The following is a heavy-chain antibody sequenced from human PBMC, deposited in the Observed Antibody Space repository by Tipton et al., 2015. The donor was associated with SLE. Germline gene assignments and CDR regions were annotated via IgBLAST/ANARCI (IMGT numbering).Heavy chain of an antibody. Sequence: TLSLTCAVYGGSFSGYYWSWIRQPPGKGLEWIGSIYYSGSTYYNPSLKSRVTISVDTSKNQFSLKLSSVTAADTAVYYCASGYYYDSSGYYYSYWGQGTLVTVSS. D-gene: IGHD3-22*01. CDR1: GGSFSGYY. J-gene: IGHJ4*02. CDR2: IYYSGST. V-gene: IGHV4-34*01. CDR3: ASGYYYDSSGYYYSY.